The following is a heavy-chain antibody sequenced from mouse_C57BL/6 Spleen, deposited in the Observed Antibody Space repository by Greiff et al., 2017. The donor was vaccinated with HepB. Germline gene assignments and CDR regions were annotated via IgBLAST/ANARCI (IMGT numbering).Heavy chain of an antibody. Sequence: EVKVVESGGGLVKPGGSLKLSCAASGFTFSSYAMSWVRQTPEKRLEWVATISDGGSYTYYPDNVKGRFTISRDNAKNNLYLQMSHLKSEDTAMYYCAREAVTFDYWGQGTTLTVSS. CDR1: GFTFSSYA. J-gene: IGHJ2*01. CDR2: ISDGGSYT. V-gene: IGHV5-4*01. CDR3: AREAVTFDY. D-gene: IGHD2-2*01.